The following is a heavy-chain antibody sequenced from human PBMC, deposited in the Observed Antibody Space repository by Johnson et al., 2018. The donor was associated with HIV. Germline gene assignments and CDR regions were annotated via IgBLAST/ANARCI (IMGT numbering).Heavy chain of an antibody. Sequence: VQLVESGGGLVQPGGSLRLSCAASGFTFSRYWMHWVRQAPGKGLEWVSVIYSGGSTYYADSVKGRFTISRDNSKNTLYLQRNSLRAEDTAVYYCAKDPRSISWYWDAFDIWGQGTMVTVSS. CDR1: GFTFSRYW. CDR2: IYSGGST. D-gene: IGHD6-13*01. V-gene: IGHV3-66*02. J-gene: IGHJ3*02. CDR3: AKDPRSISWYWDAFDI.